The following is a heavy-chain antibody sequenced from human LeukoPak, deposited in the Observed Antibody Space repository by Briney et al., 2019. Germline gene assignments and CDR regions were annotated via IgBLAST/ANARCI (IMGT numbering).Heavy chain of an antibody. V-gene: IGHV1-18*01. Sequence: ASVKVSCKASGYTFTSYGISWVRQAPGQGLEWMGWISAYNGNTNYAQKLQGGVTMTTDTSTSTAYMELRSLRSDDTAVSYCARDSDSSSWYEFDYWGQGTLVTVSS. CDR2: ISAYNGNT. CDR3: ARDSDSSSWYEFDY. CDR1: GYTFTSYG. J-gene: IGHJ4*02. D-gene: IGHD6-13*01.